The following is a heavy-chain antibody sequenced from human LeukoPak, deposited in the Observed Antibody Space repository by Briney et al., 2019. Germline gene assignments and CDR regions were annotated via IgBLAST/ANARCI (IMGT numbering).Heavy chain of an antibody. CDR1: GFTFSSYA. V-gene: IGHV3-23*01. Sequence: PGGSLRLSCAASGFTFSSYAMSWVRQAPGKGLEWVSAISGSGGSTYYADSVKGRFTISRDNSKNTLYLQMNSLRAEDTAVYYCAKENYDYVWGSYRSGPSWFDHWGQGTLVTVSS. CDR3: AKENYDYVWGSYRSGPSWFDH. J-gene: IGHJ5*02. CDR2: ISGSGGST. D-gene: IGHD3-16*02.